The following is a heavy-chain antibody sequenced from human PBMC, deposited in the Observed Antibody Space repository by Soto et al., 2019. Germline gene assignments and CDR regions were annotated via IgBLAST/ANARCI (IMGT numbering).Heavy chain of an antibody. CDR3: ARDLGSSWYTSYYYGMDV. D-gene: IGHD6-13*01. Sequence: ASVKVSCKASGGTFSSYAISWVRQAPGQGLEWMGWISAYNGNTNYAQKLQGRVTMTTDTSTSTAYMELRSLRSDDTAVYYCARDLGSSWYTSYYYGMDVWGQGTKVTVSS. J-gene: IGHJ6*02. CDR1: GGTFSSYA. V-gene: IGHV1-18*01. CDR2: ISAYNGNT.